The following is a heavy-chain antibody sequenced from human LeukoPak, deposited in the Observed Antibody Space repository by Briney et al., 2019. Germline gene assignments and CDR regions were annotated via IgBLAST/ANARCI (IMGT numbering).Heavy chain of an antibody. CDR2: ISGSGAST. Sequence: PGGSLRLSCAASGFTFSNYAMSWVRQAPGKGLEWVSSISGSGASTYYADSVKGRFTISRDNSKNTLYLQMNSLRAEDTALYYCAKDRYSGSFNWFDPWGQGTLVTVSS. J-gene: IGHJ5*02. CDR3: AKDRYSGSFNWFDP. D-gene: IGHD1-26*01. V-gene: IGHV3-23*01. CDR1: GFTFSNYA.